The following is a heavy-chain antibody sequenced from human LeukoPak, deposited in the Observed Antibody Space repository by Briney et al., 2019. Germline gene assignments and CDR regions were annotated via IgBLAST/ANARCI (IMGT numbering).Heavy chain of an antibody. CDR2: IYSSGNT. J-gene: IGHJ4*02. V-gene: IGHV4-39*07. CDR3: VADPINFDF. CDR1: GVSVSSTTYC. Sequence: SETLSLTCTVSGVSVSSTTYCWGWTRQPPGKGLEWIGSIYSSGNTYYNASLKSRITISVDTSKNQFSLKLSYVTAADTAVYYCVADPINFDFWGQGTLVTVSS.